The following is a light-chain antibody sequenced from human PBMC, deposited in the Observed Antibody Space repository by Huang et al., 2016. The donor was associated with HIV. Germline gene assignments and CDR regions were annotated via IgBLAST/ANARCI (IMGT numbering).Light chain of an antibody. V-gene: IGKV3-20*01. J-gene: IGKJ3*01. CDR1: QTVASTY. CDR3: QHYGDSPPVT. Sequence: EIVLTQFPATLSLSPGERATLSCRASQTVASTYLAWYQQRRGQAPRLLIDGASSRAPAAPDRFSASGSWTDFTLTISKLEPEDFAVYYCQHYGDSPPVTFGPGTKVDV. CDR2: GAS.